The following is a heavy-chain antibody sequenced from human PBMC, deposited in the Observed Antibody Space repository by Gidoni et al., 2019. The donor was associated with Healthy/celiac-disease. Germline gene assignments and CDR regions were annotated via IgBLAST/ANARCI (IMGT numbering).Heavy chain of an antibody. V-gene: IGHV4-34*01. D-gene: IGHD3-16*02. J-gene: IGHJ4*02. Sequence: QVQLQQWGAGPLKPSETLSLTCAVYGGSVRGYYWSWLRQPPGKGLEWIGEINHSGSTNYNPSLQGRVPLSVAPSKNPFSLKLSSVPAADTAVYYCATTIHLGELSLAPYFDYWGQGTLVTVSS. CDR2: INHSGST. CDR1: GGSVRGYY. CDR3: ATTIHLGELSLAPYFDY.